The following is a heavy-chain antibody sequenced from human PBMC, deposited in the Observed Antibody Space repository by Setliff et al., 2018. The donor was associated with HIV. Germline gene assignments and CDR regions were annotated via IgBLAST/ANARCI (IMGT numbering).Heavy chain of an antibody. D-gene: IGHD3-9*01. CDR1: GYTFTSYG. V-gene: IGHV1-18*01. J-gene: IGHJ4*02. CDR2: ISAYNGNT. Sequence: ASVKVSCKASGYTFTSYGISWVRQAPGQGLEWMGWISAYNGNTHYAQRLQGRVTMTTGTSTRTAYMELRSLRSDDTAVYYCAKDHGPFLPYFEWLLWGLSYFDYWGQGTLVTVSS. CDR3: AKDHGPFLPYFEWLLWGLSYFDY.